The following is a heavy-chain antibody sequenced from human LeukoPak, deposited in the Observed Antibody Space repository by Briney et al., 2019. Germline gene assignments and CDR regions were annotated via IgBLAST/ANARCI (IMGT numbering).Heavy chain of an antibody. CDR3: ARDPSIAAAGPLFDY. J-gene: IGHJ4*02. CDR1: GGSISSYY. Sequence: PSETLSLTCTVSGGSISSYYWSWIRQPPGKGLEWIGYIYYSGSTNYNPSLKSRVTVSVDTSKYQCSLKLSSVTAADTAVYYCARDPSIAAAGPLFDYWGQGTLVTVSS. CDR2: IYYSGST. D-gene: IGHD6-13*01. V-gene: IGHV4-59*01.